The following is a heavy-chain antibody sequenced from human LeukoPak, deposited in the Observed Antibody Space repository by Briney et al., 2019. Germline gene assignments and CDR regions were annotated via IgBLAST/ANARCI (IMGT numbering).Heavy chain of an antibody. CDR2: TNPNSGNT. J-gene: IGHJ4*02. CDR1: GYTFTSYD. Sequence: GASVKVSCKASGYTFTSYDINWVRQATGQGLEWMGWTNPNSGNTGYAQKFQGRVTMTRNTSISTAYMELSSLRSEDTAVYYCARGLSSGWYSDYWGQGTLVTVSS. V-gene: IGHV1-8*01. CDR3: ARGLSSGWYSDY. D-gene: IGHD6-19*01.